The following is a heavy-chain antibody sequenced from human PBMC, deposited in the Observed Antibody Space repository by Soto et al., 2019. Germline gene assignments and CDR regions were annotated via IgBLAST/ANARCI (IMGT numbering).Heavy chain of an antibody. CDR2: IKQDGSQK. CDR1: GFSFSSYL. CDR3: ARSNYDFWSGGSLDI. V-gene: IGHV3-7*03. J-gene: IGHJ3*02. Sequence: GGSLRLSCAASGFSFSSYLMNWVRQAPGKGLEWVANIKQDGSQKYYVDSVKGRFTISRDNAKNSLYLQMNSLRAEDTAIYYCARSNYDFWSGGSLDIWGQGTMVTVSS. D-gene: IGHD3-3*01.